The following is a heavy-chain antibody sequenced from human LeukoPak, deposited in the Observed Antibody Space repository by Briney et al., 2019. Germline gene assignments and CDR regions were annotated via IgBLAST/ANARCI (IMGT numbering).Heavy chain of an antibody. CDR3: ARDLSAGGSPEGKNTFDI. V-gene: IGHV1-2*04. D-gene: IGHD6-13*01. J-gene: IGHJ3*02. Sequence: ASVNVSCKASGYTFTGYYMHWVRQAPGQGLEWMGWINPNSGGTNYAQKFQGWVTMTRDTSISTAYMELSRQRSDGTAVYYCARDLSAGGSPEGKNTFDIWGKGTMVTVSS. CDR2: INPNSGGT. CDR1: GYTFTGYY.